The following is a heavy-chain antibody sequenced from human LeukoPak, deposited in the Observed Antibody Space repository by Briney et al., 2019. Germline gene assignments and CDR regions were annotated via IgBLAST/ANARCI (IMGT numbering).Heavy chain of an antibody. CDR1: GGSISSYY. CDR3: ARDEHYYDSSGYSKPLDY. J-gene: IGHJ4*02. Sequence: PSETLSLTCTVSGGSISSYYWSWIRQPAGKGLEWIGHIYTSGSTNYNPSLKSRVTMSVDTSKNQFSLKLSSVTAADTAVYYCARDEHYYDSSGYSKPLDYWGQGTLVTVSS. CDR2: IYTSGST. D-gene: IGHD3-22*01. V-gene: IGHV4-4*07.